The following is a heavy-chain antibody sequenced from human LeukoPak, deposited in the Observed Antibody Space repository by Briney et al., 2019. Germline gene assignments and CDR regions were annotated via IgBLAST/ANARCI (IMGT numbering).Heavy chain of an antibody. Sequence: GGSLRLSCAASGLTFSGYAMSWVCQAPGKGLEWVSVMSGSDGSTYYADPVKGRFTISRDNSKNTLYLQMNSLRAEDTAVYYCAKVLGVAAKYYFDFWGQGTQVTVSS. V-gene: IGHV3-23*01. CDR3: AKVLGVAAKYYFDF. CDR1: GLTFSGYA. J-gene: IGHJ4*02. D-gene: IGHD2-15*01. CDR2: MSGSDGST.